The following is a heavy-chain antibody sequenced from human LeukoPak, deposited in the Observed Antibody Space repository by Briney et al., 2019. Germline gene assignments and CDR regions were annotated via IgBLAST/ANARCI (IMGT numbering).Heavy chain of an antibody. CDR3: ARPPYGGVDY. V-gene: IGHV3-66*04. D-gene: IGHD4-23*01. J-gene: IGHJ4*02. CDR2: IYSGGSI. CDR1: GLTVSSY. Sequence: PGGSLRHSCAASGLTVSSYMSWVREAPGKGLEWVSVIYSGGSIYYADSVKGRFTISRDKSKNTLYLQMNSLRAEDTAVYYCARPPYGGVDYWGPEPLVTVSS.